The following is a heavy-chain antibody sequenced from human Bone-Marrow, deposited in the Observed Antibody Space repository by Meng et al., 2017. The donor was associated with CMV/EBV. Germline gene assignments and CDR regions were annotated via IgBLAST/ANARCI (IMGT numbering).Heavy chain of an antibody. D-gene: IGHD5-12*01. CDR3: SRSSAAAAGATILPDH. V-gene: IGHV4-59*01. J-gene: IGHJ4*02. Sequence: SETLCLTCIVSGGSITSYFWNWVRQPPGKGLQWIGYIYYNGASNYNPSLKSRVTIAVDASKNQFSLQLSSVTAADTAISYCSRSSAAAAGATILPDHWGQGALVTVSS. CDR1: GGSITSYF. CDR2: IYYNGAS.